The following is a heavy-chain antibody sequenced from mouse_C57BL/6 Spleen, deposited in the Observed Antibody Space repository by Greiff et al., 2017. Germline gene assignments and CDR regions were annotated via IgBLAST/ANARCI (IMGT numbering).Heavy chain of an antibody. CDR1: GYTFTSYW. D-gene: IGHD1-1*01. V-gene: IGHV1-53*01. CDR2: VNPSNGGT. J-gene: IGHJ4*01. Sequence: QVQLQQPGTELVKPGASVKLSCKASGYTFTSYWMHWVKQRPGQGLEWIGNVNPSNGGTNYNEKFKNKATLTVDKSSSTAYMQLSSLTSEDSAVYYCARTGNYYGSSPHYYAMDYWGQGTSVTVSS. CDR3: ARTGNYYGSSPHYYAMDY.